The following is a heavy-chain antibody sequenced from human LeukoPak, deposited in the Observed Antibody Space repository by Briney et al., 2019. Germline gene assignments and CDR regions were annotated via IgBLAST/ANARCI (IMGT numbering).Heavy chain of an antibody. Sequence: TGGSLRLSCRASASGDDFRSHSMNWVRQAPGKGLEWVSSISSSSSNIYYADSVTGRFTISRDNAKNSLYLQMNSLRAEDTAVYYCVRAVEYYYDSSGYAVDYWGQGTLVTVSS. J-gene: IGHJ4*02. CDR3: VRAVEYYYDSSGYAVDY. CDR2: ISSSSSNI. V-gene: IGHV3-21*01. D-gene: IGHD3-22*01. CDR1: ASGDDFRSHS.